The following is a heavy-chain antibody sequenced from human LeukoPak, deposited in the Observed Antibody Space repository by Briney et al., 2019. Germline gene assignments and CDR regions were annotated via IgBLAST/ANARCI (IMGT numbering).Heavy chain of an antibody. J-gene: IGHJ4*02. CDR2: ITVSGGNT. D-gene: IGHD3-9*01. CDR1: GFTLSNYA. CDR3: AKWGDYDVLTGYYVSDY. Sequence: GASLRLSCVASGFTLSNYAMSWVRQAPGKGLEWAPVITVSGGNTYYADSVKGRFTISRDNSKNTVFLQMNSLRAEDTAVYYCAKWGDYDVLTGYYVSDYWGQGTLVTVSS. V-gene: IGHV3-23*01.